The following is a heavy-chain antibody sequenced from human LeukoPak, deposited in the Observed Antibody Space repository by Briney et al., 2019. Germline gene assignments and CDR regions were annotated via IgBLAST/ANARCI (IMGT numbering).Heavy chain of an antibody. V-gene: IGHV4-34*01. J-gene: IGHJ4*02. D-gene: IGHD6-6*01. CDR3: ARMYSSYYFDY. CDR1: GGSFSGYY. CDR2: INHSGST. Sequence: PSETLSLTCAVYGGSFSGYYWSWIRQPPGKGLEWIGEINHSGSTNHNPSLKSRVTISVDTSKNQFSLKLSSVTAADTAVYYCARMYSSYYFDYWGQGTLVTVSS.